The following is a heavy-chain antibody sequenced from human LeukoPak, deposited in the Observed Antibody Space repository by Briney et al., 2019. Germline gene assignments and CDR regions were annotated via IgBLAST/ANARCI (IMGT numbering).Heavy chain of an antibody. J-gene: IGHJ4*02. CDR1: GYTFIDYS. Sequence: ASVKVSCKASGYTFIDYSIHWVRQAPGQRLEWMGEINPNNGDTNFAPEFQGRVTMTRDTSITTAFMELSSPRYADTAIYYCATHCSGAACFDYWGQGTLVTVSS. CDR3: ATHCSGAACFDY. D-gene: IGHD2-15*01. V-gene: IGHV1-2*02. CDR2: INPNNGDT.